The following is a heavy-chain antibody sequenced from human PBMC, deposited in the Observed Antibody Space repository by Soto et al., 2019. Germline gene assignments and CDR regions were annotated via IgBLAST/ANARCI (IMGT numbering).Heavy chain of an antibody. J-gene: IGHJ3*02. CDR1: GGTFSSYA. CDR2: IIPIFGTA. Sequence: GASVKVSCKASGGTFSSYAISWVLQAPGQGLEWMGGIIPIFGTANYAQKFQGRVTITADESTSTAYMELSSLRSEDTAVYYCASRRDIVVVPADDAFDIWGQGTMVTVSS. D-gene: IGHD2-2*01. CDR3: ASRRDIVVVPADDAFDI. V-gene: IGHV1-69*13.